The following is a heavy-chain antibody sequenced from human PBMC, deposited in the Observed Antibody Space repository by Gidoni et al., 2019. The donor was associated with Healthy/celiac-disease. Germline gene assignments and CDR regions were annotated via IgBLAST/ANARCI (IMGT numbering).Heavy chain of an antibody. J-gene: IGHJ4*02. CDR1: GGTFSSYA. Sequence: QVQLVQSGAEVKKPGYSVKVSCKASGGTFSSYAIRWVRQSHGQGLEWMGGIIPIFGTANYAQKFQGRVTITADESTSTAYMELSSLRSEDTAVYYCARDQYYYDSSGYYDYWGQGTLVTVSS. D-gene: IGHD3-22*01. CDR2: IIPIFGTA. V-gene: IGHV1-69*01. CDR3: ARDQYYYDSSGYYDY.